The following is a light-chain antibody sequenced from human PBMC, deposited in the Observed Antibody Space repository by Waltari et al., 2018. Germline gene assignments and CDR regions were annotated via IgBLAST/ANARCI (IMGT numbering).Light chain of an antibody. J-gene: IGKJ4*01. CDR2: GAS. V-gene: IGKV3-15*01. CDR3: QRGLT. Sequence: EIVMTQSPATLTVSPGESATLSCRASQSVSSNLAWYQQKPGQAPRLLIYGASTRATGIPARFSGSGSGTEFTLTISSLQSEDFAVYYCQRGLTFGGGTKVEIK. CDR1: QSVSSN.